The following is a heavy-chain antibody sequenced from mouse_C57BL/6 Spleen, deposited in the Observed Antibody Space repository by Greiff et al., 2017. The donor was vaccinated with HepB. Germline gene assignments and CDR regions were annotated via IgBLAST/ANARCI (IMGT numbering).Heavy chain of an antibody. D-gene: IGHD1-1*01. CDR3: ARDYYGSPYYAMDY. CDR1: GFTFSSYG. CDR2: ISSGGSYT. Sequence: DVMLVESGGDLVKPGGSLKLSCAASGFTFSSYGMSWVRQTPDKRLEWVATISSGGSYTYYPDSVKGRFTVSRDNAKNTLYLQMSSLKSEDTAMYYCARDYYGSPYYAMDYWGRGTSVSVSS. J-gene: IGHJ4*01. V-gene: IGHV5-6*02.